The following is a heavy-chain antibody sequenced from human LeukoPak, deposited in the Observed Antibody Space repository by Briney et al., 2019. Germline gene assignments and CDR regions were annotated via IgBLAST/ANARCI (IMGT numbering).Heavy chain of an antibody. D-gene: IGHD1-26*01. J-gene: IGHJ4*02. V-gene: IGHV4-34*01. CDR1: GGSFSGYY. Sequence: SETLSLTCAVYGGSFSGYYWSWIRQPPGKGLEWIGEINHSGSTNYNPSLKSRVTISVDTSKNQFSLKLSSVTAADTAVYYYARGRRGSYNYFDYWGQGTLVTVSS. CDR2: INHSGST. CDR3: ARGRRGSYNYFDY.